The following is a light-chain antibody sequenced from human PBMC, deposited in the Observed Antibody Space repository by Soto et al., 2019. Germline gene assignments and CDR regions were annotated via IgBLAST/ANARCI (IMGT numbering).Light chain of an antibody. CDR3: QTYETSPYT. CDR2: GAS. CDR1: QTVIKNY. J-gene: IGKJ2*01. V-gene: IGKV3-20*01. Sequence: ESVLTQSPGTLSLSPGERATLSCRASQTVIKNYLAWYQRKPGQAPRLLIYGASNRATGIPDRFSGGGSGTDFTLTISRLEAEDSALYYCQTYETSPYTFGQGTKLEIK.